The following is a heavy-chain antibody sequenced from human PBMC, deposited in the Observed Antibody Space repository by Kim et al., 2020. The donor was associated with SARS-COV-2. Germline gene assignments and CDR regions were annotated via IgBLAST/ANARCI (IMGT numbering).Heavy chain of an antibody. Sequence: GGSLRLSCAASGFTFSSYSMNWVRQAPGKGLEWVSYISSSSSTIYYADSVKGRFTISRDNAKNSLYLQMNSLRAEDTAVYYCASQEDRYCSSTSCYEYYYYGMDFWGQGTAITVSS. V-gene: IGHV3-48*04. CDR2: ISSSSSTI. D-gene: IGHD2-2*01. CDR1: GFTFSSYS. CDR3: ASQEDRYCSSTSCYEYYYYGMDF. J-gene: IGHJ6*02.